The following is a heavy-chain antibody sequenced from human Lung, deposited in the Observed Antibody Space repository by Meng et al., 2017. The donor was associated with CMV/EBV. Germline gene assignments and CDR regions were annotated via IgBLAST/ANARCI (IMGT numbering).Heavy chain of an antibody. CDR3: AKTFWTGYGPFDL. J-gene: IGHJ3*01. CDR2: ISGGSGDT. D-gene: IGHD3/OR15-3a*01. CDR1: GFTFGNHV. Sequence: GGSLRLXCAASGFTFGNHVMTWVRQAPGKGLEWVSSISGGSGDTHYASPVHGRFSISRDDSKNTLYLQMNSLRDEDTAVYYCAKTFWTGYGPFDLWGQGTMVTVSS. V-gene: IGHV3-23*01.